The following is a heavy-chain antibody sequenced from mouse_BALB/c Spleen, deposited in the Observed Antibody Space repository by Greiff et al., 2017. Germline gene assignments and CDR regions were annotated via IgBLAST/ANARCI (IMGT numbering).Heavy chain of an antibody. Sequence: QVQLQQSGAELMKPGASVKISCKATGYTFSSYWIEWVKQRPGHGLEWIGEILPGSGSTNYNEKFKGKATFTADTSSNTAYMQLSSLTSEDSAVYYCAREALRLRDYFDYWGQGTTLTVSS. CDR2: ILPGSGST. J-gene: IGHJ2*01. CDR3: AREALRLRDYFDY. D-gene: IGHD1-2*01. V-gene: IGHV1-9*01. CDR1: GYTFSSYW.